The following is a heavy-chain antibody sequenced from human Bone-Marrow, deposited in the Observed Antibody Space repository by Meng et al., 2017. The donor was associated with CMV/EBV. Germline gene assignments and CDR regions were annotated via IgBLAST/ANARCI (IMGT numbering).Heavy chain of an antibody. V-gene: IGHV4-38-2*02. CDR1: GYSISSGYY. J-gene: IGHJ6*02. Sequence: SETLSLTCTVSGYSISSGYYWGWIRQPPGKGLEWTGYIYYSGSTYYNPSLKSRVTISVDTSKNQFSLKLSSVTAADTAVYYCARAVVVVPAAIRDYYYYGMDVWGQETTVTVSS. CDR3: ARAVVVVPAAIRDYYYYGMDV. CDR2: IYYSGST. D-gene: IGHD2-2*02.